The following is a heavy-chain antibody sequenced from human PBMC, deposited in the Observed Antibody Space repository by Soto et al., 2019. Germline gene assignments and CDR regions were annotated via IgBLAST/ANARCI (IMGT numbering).Heavy chain of an antibody. CDR2: INHSGST. CDR1: GGSFSGYY. D-gene: IGHD3-16*02. Sequence: SETLSLTCAVYGGSFSGYYWSWIRQPPGKGLEWIGEINHSGSTNYNPSLKSRVTISVDTSKNQFSLKLSSVTAADTAVYYCARLKVYSSCNGYRYGMDVWGQGTTVTVSS. J-gene: IGHJ6*02. CDR3: ARLKVYSSCNGYRYGMDV. V-gene: IGHV4-34*01.